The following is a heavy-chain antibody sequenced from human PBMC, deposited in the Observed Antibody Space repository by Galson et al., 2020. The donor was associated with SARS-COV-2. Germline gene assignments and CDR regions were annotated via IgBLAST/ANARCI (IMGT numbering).Heavy chain of an antibody. CDR2: ISGSGGST. Sequence: GESLQISCAASGFTFSSYAMSWVRQAPGKGLEWVSAISGSGGSTYYADSVKGRFTISRDNSKNTLYLQMNSLRAEDTAVYYCANALGGMGGDYWGQVTRVTGSS. D-gene: IGHD1-26*01. V-gene: IGHV3-23*01. J-gene: IGHJ4*02. CDR3: ANALGGMGGDY. CDR1: GFTFSSYA.